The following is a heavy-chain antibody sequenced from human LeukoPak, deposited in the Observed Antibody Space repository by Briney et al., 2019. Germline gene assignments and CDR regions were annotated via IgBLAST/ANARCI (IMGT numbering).Heavy chain of an antibody. CDR3: ARVGPYYDFWSGYYTRQIFDY. Sequence: SETLSLTCAVYGGSFSGYYWSWIRQPPGKGLEWIGEINHSGSTNYNPSLKSRVTISVDTSKNQFSLKLSSVTAADTAVYYCARVGPYYDFWSGYYTRQIFDYWGQGTLVTASS. CDR1: GGSFSGYY. J-gene: IGHJ4*02. CDR2: INHSGST. V-gene: IGHV4-34*01. D-gene: IGHD3-3*01.